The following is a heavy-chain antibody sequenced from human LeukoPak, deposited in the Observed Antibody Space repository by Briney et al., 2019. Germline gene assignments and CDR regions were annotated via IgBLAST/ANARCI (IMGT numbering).Heavy chain of an antibody. J-gene: IGHJ4*02. CDR1: GYTFTSYG. Sequence: ASVKVSCKASGYTFTSYGISWVRQAPGQRLEWMGWISAYNGNTNYAQKLQGRVTMTTDTSTSTAYMELRSLRSDDTAVYYCARDLYGSGPNHFDYWGQGTLVTVSS. V-gene: IGHV1-18*01. CDR2: ISAYNGNT. D-gene: IGHD3-10*01. CDR3: ARDLYGSGPNHFDY.